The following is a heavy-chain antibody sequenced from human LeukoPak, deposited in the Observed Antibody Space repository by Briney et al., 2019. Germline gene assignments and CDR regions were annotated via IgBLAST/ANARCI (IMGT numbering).Heavy chain of an antibody. CDR2: IYYSGST. V-gene: IGHV4-59*01. D-gene: IGHD1-26*01. CDR1: GGSITSYH. CDR3: ARGGSGTYYHY. J-gene: IGHJ4*02. Sequence: PSETLSLTCTVSGGSITSYHYSWIRQPPGKGREWIGYIYYSGSTNYNPSLTSRVTISVDTSKNQFSLKLSSVTAADTAVYYCARGGSGTYYHYWGQGTLVTVSS.